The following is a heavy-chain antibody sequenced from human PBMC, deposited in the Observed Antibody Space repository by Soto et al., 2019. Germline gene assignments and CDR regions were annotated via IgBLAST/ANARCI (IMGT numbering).Heavy chain of an antibody. Sequence: PGGSLRLSCAASGFTFSSYGMHWVRQAPGKGLEWVAVISYDGSNKYYADSVKGRFTISRDNSKNTLYLQMNSLRAEDTAVYYCAKDSLFLVSSGLEVDYWGQGTQVTVSS. CDR3: AKDSLFLVSSGLEVDY. J-gene: IGHJ4*02. CDR1: GFTFSSYG. V-gene: IGHV3-30*18. CDR2: ISYDGSNK. D-gene: IGHD6-19*01.